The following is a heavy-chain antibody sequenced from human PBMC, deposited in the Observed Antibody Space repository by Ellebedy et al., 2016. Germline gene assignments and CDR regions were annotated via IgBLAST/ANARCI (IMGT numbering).Heavy chain of an antibody. CDR2: INSDGSST. D-gene: IGHD6-19*01. J-gene: IGHJ4*02. V-gene: IGHV3-74*01. CDR1: GFTFSNYW. Sequence: GESLKISCAASGFTFSNYWMYWVRQAPGKGLVWVSRINSDGSSTSYADSVKGRFTISRDNAKNTLHLQMNSLGAEDTAVYYCARSSYYFDYWGQGTLVTVSS. CDR3: ARSSYYFDY.